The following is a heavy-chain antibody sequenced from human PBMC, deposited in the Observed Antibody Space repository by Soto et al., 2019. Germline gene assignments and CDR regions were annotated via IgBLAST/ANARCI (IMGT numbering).Heavy chain of an antibody. D-gene: IGHD1-1*01. V-gene: IGHV6-1*01. CDR3: AAGTARYGMDV. CDR1: GDSVANKIGA. Sequence: SQTLSLTCAISGDSVANKIGAWNWIRQSPSRGLEWLGRTYYRSTWYYDYGLSVKGRITINPDTSKNQFSLQLNSVTPEDTAVYYCAAGTARYGMDVWGQGTTVTVSS. J-gene: IGHJ6*02. CDR2: TYYRSTWYY.